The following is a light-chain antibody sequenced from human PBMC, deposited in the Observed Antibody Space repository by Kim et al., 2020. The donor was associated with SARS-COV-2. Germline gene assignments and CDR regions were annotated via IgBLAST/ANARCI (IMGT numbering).Light chain of an antibody. CDR2: AAS. CDR1: QGISSY. V-gene: IGKV1-8*01. CDR3: QQYYSYSYT. Sequence: SASTGDRVTITCRASQGISSYLAWYQQKPGKAPKLLIYAASTLQSGVPSRFSGSGSGTGFTLTISCLQSEDFATYYCQQYYSYSYTFGQGTKLEI. J-gene: IGKJ2*01.